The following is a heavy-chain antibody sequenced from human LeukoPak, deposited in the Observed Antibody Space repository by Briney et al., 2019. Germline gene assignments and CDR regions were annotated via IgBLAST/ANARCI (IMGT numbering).Heavy chain of an antibody. CDR1: GFTFSNYW. D-gene: IGHD4-11*01. CDR3: ARGTDYSNYYYFDY. J-gene: IGHJ4*02. Sequence: GGSLRLSCAASGFTFSNYWMHWVRQAPGKGLGWVSRINSDGSSTSYADSVKGRFTISRDKAKNTLYLQMNSLRAEDTAVYYCARGTDYSNYYYFDYWGQGTLVTVSS. V-gene: IGHV3-74*01. CDR2: INSDGSST.